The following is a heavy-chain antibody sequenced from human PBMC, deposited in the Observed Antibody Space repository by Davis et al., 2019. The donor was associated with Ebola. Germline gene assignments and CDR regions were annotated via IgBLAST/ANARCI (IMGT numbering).Heavy chain of an antibody. CDR1: GYIFTSYA. CDR3: AREIAVAGFDY. Sequence: ASVKVSCKASGYIFTSYAMHWVRQAPGQRLEWMGWINAGNGDTKYSQKFRDRVTITRDTSASTSYMELSSLRSEDTAVYYCAREIAVAGFDYWGQGTLVTVSS. J-gene: IGHJ4*02. CDR2: INAGNGDT. D-gene: IGHD6-19*01. V-gene: IGHV1-3*01.